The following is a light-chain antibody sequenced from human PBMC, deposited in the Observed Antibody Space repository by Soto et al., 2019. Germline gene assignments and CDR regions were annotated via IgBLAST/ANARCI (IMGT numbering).Light chain of an antibody. Sequence: QSVLTKPPSVSGAPGQRVTISCTGSSSNIGAGYDVNWYQQLPRTAPKLLIYGNSNRPSGVPDRFSGSKSGTSASLAITGLQVDDDASYSCKSYVSSLRVVCGRGTKVTVL. J-gene: IGLJ2*01. V-gene: IGLV1-40*01. CDR2: GNS. CDR3: KSYVSSLRVV. CDR1: SSNIGAGYD.